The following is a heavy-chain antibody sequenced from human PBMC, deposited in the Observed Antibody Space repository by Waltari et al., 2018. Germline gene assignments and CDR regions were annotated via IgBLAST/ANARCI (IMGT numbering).Heavy chain of an antibody. Sequence: QVQLVQSGAEVKKPGSSVKVSCKASGGTFSSYAIRWVRQAPGQGLEWMGGIIPIFGTANYAQKFQGRVTITTDESTSTAYMELSSLRSEDTAVYYCARGNRYCSSTSCPIRSFDYWGQGTLVTVSS. D-gene: IGHD2-2*01. CDR3: ARGNRYCSSTSCPIRSFDY. CDR1: GGTFSSYA. J-gene: IGHJ4*02. CDR2: IIPIFGTA. V-gene: IGHV1-69*05.